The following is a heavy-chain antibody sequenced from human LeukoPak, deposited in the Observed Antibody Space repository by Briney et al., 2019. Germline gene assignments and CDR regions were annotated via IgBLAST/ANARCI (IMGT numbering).Heavy chain of an antibody. D-gene: IGHD3-22*01. CDR1: GFTFSSYY. Sequence: GGSLRLSCAASGFTFSSYYMSWVRQAPGKGLVWVSHINSDGGSTNYADSVKGRFTISRDNAKNTLYLQMNRLRAEDTAVYYCARNAYYDSSGYKIAVYSQHCGEGKLVSVSS. CDR3: ARNAYYDSSGYKIAVYSQH. V-gene: IGHV3-74*01. J-gene: IGHJ1*01. CDR2: INSDGGST.